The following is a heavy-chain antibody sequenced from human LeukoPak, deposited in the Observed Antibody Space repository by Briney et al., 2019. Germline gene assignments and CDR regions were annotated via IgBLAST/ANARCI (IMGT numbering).Heavy chain of an antibody. V-gene: IGHV1-2*02. CDR2: INPNSGGT. J-gene: IGHJ4*02. CDR3: ARDRGGYCSGGSCYDLPEYYFDY. D-gene: IGHD2-15*01. Sequence: ASVKVSCKASGYTFTGYYMHWVRQAPGQGLERMGWINPNSGGTNYAQKFQGRVTMTRDTSISTAYMGLSRLRSDDTAVYYCARDRGGYCSGGSCYDLPEYYFDYWGQGTLVTVSS. CDR1: GYTFTGYY.